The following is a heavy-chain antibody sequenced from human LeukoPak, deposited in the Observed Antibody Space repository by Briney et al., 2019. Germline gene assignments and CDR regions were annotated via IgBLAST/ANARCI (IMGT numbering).Heavy chain of an antibody. CDR2: IYSSGNT. Sequence: SETLSLTCTVSGGSISDYYWSWIRQPPGKGLEWIGNIYSSGNTNYNPSLKSRVTISVDTSKNQFSLRLTSVTAADTAIYYCAREVHYYGSGTYFFWFDPWGQGTLVTVSS. D-gene: IGHD3-10*01. V-gene: IGHV4-59*01. J-gene: IGHJ5*02. CDR3: AREVHYYGSGTYFFWFDP. CDR1: GGSISDYY.